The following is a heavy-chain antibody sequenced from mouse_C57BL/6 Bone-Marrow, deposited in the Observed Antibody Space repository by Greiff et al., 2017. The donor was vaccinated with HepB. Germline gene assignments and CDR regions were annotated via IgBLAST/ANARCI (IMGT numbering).Heavy chain of an antibody. CDR1: GYTFTSYW. CDR3: ARGYLLLFYYFDY. D-gene: IGHD1-1*01. CDR2: IYPGSGST. Sequence: QVQLQQPGAELVKPGASVKMSCKASGYTFTSYWITWVKQRPGQGLEWIGDIYPGSGSTNYNEKCNSKATLTVDTSSSTAYMQLSSLTSEDSAVYYWARGYLLLFYYFDYWGQGTTLTVSS. V-gene: IGHV1-55*01. J-gene: IGHJ2*01.